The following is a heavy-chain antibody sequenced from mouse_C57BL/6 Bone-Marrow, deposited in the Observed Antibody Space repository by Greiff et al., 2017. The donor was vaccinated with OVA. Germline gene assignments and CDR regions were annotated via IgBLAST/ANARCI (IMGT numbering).Heavy chain of an antibody. V-gene: IGHV5-4*01. CDR3: AREGTGPYWYFDV. D-gene: IGHD4-1*01. CDR2: ISDGGSYT. J-gene: IGHJ1*03. Sequence: EVKLVESGGGLVKPGGSLKLSCAASGFTFSSYAMSWVRQTPEKRLEWVATISDGGSYTYYPDNVKGRFTISRDNAKNNLYLQMSHLKSEDTAMYYCAREGTGPYWYFDVWGTGTTVTVSS. CDR1: GFTFSSYA.